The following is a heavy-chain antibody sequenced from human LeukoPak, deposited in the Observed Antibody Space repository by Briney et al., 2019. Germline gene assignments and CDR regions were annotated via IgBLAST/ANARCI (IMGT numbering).Heavy chain of an antibody. V-gene: IGHV1-69*13. CDR3: ASTATPHCSSTSCYRSYAFDI. CDR1: GGTFSSYA. D-gene: IGHD2-2*02. CDR2: IIPIFGTA. Sequence: ASVKVSCKASGGTFSSYAISWVRQAPGQGLEWMGGIIPIFGTANYAQKFQGRVTITADESTSTAYMELSSLRSEDTAVYYCASTATPHCSSTSCYRSYAFDIWGQGTMVTVSS. J-gene: IGHJ3*02.